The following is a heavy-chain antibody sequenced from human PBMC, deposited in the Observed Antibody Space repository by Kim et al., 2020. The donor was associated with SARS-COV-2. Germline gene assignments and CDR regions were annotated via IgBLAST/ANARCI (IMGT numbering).Heavy chain of an antibody. D-gene: IGHD3-10*01. CDR1: GGSFCGYY. CDR2: INHSGST. J-gene: IGHJ4*02. CDR3: ARTGRGVIIRPFDY. V-gene: IGHV4-34*01. Sequence: SETLSLTCAVYGGSFCGYYWSWIRQPPGKGLEWIGEINHSGSTNYNPSLKSRVTISVDTSKNQFSLKLSSVTAADTAVYYCARTGRGVIIRPFDYWGQGTLVTVSS.